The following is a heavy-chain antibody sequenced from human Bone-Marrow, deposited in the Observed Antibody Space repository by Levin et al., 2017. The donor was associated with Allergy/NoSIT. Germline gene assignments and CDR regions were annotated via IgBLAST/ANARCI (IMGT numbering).Heavy chain of an antibody. CDR3: ARPFPRYCSAAVGPYFDY. V-gene: IGHV5-51*01. Sequence: GASVKVSCKASGYTFTNYWIGWVRQMPGKGLEWMGIIYPSDSDTRYSPSFQGQVTISADKSIYTAYLQWSSLKASDTAIYYCARPFPRYCSAAVGPYFDYWGQGTLVTVSS. J-gene: IGHJ4*02. CDR1: GYTFTNYW. D-gene: IGHD2-15*01. CDR2: IYPSDSDT.